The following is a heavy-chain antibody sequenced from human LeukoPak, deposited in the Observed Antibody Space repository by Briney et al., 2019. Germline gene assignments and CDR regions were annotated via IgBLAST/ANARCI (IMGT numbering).Heavy chain of an antibody. CDR3: ARGDSGSSTWRLDY. CDR2: IYHSGST. Sequence: SETLSLACTVSGYSISSGYYWGWIRQPPGKELEWIGSIYHSGSTYYNPSLKSRVTISVDTSKNQFSLKLSSVTAADTAVYYCARGDSGSSTWRLDYWGQGTLVTVSS. CDR1: GYSISSGYY. V-gene: IGHV4-38-2*02. D-gene: IGHD1-26*01. J-gene: IGHJ4*02.